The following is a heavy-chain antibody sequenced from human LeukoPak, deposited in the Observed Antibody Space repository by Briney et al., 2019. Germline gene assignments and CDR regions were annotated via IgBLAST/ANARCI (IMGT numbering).Heavy chain of an antibody. V-gene: IGHV3-23*01. CDR2: ISGSGDNT. D-gene: IGHD2-2*01. J-gene: IGHJ5*02. CDR3: AKCSTTCYGNWFDP. CDR1: GFTFSSYA. Sequence: GGSLRLSCAASGFTFSSYAMSWVRQAPGKGLQWVPAISGSGDNTEYADSVKGRFTISRDNSKNTLYLQMSSLRAEDTAVYYCAKCSTTCYGNWFDPWGQGTLVTVSS.